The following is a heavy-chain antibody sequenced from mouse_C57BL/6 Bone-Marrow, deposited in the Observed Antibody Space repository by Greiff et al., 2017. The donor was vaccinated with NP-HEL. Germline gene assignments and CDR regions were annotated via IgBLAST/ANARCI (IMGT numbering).Heavy chain of an antibody. D-gene: IGHD2-4*01. J-gene: IGHJ3*01. Sequence: EVQLQQSGPVLVKPGASVKMSCKASGYTFTDYYMNWVKQSHGKSLEWIGVINPYNGGTSYNQKFKGKATLTVDKSSSTAYMELNSLTSEDSAVYYCARDGGLRLFAYWGRGTLVTVSA. V-gene: IGHV1-19*01. CDR3: ARDGGLRLFAY. CDR2: INPYNGGT. CDR1: GYTFTDYY.